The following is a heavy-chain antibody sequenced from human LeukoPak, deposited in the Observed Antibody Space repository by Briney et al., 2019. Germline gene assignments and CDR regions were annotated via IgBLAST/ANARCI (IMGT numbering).Heavy chain of an antibody. CDR3: ARDSDTVTFDY. V-gene: IGHV4-34*09. CDR1: GGSFSGYY. D-gene: IGHD4-17*01. CDR2: INHSGST. J-gene: IGHJ4*02. Sequence: SETLSLTCAVYGGSFSGYYWSWIRQPPGKGLEWIGEINHSGSTNYNPSLKSRVTISVDTSKNQFSLKLSSVTAADTAVYYCARDSDTVTFDYWGQGTLVTVSS.